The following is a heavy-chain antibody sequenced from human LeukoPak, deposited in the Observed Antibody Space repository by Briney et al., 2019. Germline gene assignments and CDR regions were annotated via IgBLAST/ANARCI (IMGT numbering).Heavy chain of an antibody. CDR2: ISGSGGST. D-gene: IGHD2-2*01. CDR1: GVTFSSYG. J-gene: IGHJ4*02. Sequence: GSLRLSCAASGVTFSSYGMSWVREAPGGGVEWVSAISGSGGSTYYADSVKGRFTISRDNSKNTPYLQMNSLKTEDTAVYYCTTDAPILSTRWGQGTLVTVSS. CDR3: TTDAPILSTR. V-gene: IGHV3-23*01.